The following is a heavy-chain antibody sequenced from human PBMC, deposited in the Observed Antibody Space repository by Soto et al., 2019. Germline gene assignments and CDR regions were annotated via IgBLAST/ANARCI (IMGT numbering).Heavy chain of an antibody. V-gene: IGHV4-59*01. D-gene: IGHD2-21*02. J-gene: IGHJ6*02. CDR2: MYNTGST. CDR3: ARDLWGYCGTDCYPLDV. Sequence: SETPSLTCPVSGCSLSGDYLSWVRPPPGEGLEWIGYMYNTGSTVYNPSFKSRVTISVDTSKNQFSLKLNSVTAADTAVYYCARDLWGYCGTDCYPLDVWGQGTTVTVSS. CDR1: GCSLSGDY.